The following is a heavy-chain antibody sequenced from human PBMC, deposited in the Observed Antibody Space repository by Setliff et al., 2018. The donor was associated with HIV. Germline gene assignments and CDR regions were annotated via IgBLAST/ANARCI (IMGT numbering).Heavy chain of an antibody. CDR2: IYTDENT. D-gene: IGHD3-22*01. Sequence: PSETLSLTCGVSGYYWSWIRQPAGKGLEWIGRIYTDENTNYNPSLKSRVTMTVDTSKNQFSLILTSATAADTAMYYCARDRNYQDTSGYWQVFDIWGQGTMVTVSS. V-gene: IGHV4-4*07. CDR3: ARDRNYQDTSGYWQVFDI. CDR1: GYY. J-gene: IGHJ3*02.